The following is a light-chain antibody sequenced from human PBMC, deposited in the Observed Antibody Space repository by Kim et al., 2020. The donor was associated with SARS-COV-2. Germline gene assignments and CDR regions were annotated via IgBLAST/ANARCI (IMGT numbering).Light chain of an antibody. Sequence: DKYACWYQQKPGQSPVLFIYQDTKRPSGIPERFSGSNSGNTATLTISGTQAMDEADYYCQAWDSSIHVVFGGGTQLTVL. CDR2: QDT. V-gene: IGLV3-1*01. CDR1: DKY. J-gene: IGLJ2*01. CDR3: QAWDSSIHVV.